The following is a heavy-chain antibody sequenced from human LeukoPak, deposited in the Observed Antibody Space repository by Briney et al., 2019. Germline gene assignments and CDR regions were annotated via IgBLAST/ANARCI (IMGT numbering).Heavy chain of an antibody. D-gene: IGHD4-17*01. Sequence: ASVKVSCKASGYTFTSYDINWVRQATGQGLEWMGWMNPNSGNTGYAQKFQGRVTMTRNTSIGTAYMELSSLRSEDTAVYYCARDRRGDYGDYAWGQGTLVTVSS. V-gene: IGHV1-8*01. CDR2: MNPNSGNT. J-gene: IGHJ5*02. CDR1: GYTFTSYD. CDR3: ARDRRGDYGDYA.